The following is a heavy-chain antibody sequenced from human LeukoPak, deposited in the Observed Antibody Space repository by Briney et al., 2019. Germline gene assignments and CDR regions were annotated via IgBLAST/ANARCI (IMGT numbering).Heavy chain of an antibody. D-gene: IGHD5-18*01. J-gene: IGHJ4*02. CDR1: GFTFSSYA. CDR3: AKTKGYSYGYYFDY. CDR2: VSYDGFNK. Sequence: PGGSLRLSRAASGFTFSSYAMHWVRQSLGKGLEWVAVVSYDGFNKYYADSVKGRFTISRDNSKNTLYLQMNSLRAEDTAVYYCAKTKGYSYGYYFDYWGQGTLVTVSS. V-gene: IGHV3-30*18.